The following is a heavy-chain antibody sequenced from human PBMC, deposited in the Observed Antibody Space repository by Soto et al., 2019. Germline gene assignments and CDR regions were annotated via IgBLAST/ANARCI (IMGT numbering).Heavy chain of an antibody. V-gene: IGHV5-51*01. J-gene: IGHJ4*02. CDR3: ARPPYSGSYYYFDH. Sequence: HGESLKISCKASGYSFTSYWIGWVRQMPGKGLEWMGIIYPSDSDTQYSPSFQGQVTISADKSINTVYLQWSSLKASDTAVYYCARPPYSGSYYYFDHWGQGTLVTVSS. D-gene: IGHD1-26*01. CDR1: GYSFTSYW. CDR2: IYPSDSDT.